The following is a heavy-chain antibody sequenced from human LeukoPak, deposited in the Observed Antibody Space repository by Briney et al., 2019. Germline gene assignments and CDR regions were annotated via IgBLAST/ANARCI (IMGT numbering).Heavy chain of an antibody. D-gene: IGHD2-2*01. CDR3: AKSEIVVVPAAVLANYYYYGMDV. CDR1: GFTFSSYA. J-gene: IGHJ6*02. Sequence: PGGSLRLSCAASGFTFSSYAMSWVRQAPGKGLEWVSAISGSGGSTYYADSVKGRFTISRDNSKNTLYLQMNSLRAEDTAVYYCAKSEIVVVPAAVLANYYYYGMDVWGQGTTVTVSS. CDR2: ISGSGGST. V-gene: IGHV3-23*01.